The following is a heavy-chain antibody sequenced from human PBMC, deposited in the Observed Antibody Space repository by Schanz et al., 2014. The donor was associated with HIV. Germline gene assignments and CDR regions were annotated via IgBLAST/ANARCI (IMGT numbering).Heavy chain of an antibody. V-gene: IGHV1-18*01. CDR2: VSGYNANT. CDR3: ARGAAEMATMTPWRY. D-gene: IGHD5-12*01. J-gene: IGHJ4*02. Sequence: QVQLVQSGAEVKKPGASVKVSCKTSGYLFTNYVVNWVRQAPGQGPEWMGWVSGYNANTEFARVFQGRVTMTRDTSTTTAYMELRNLRANDTAVYYCARGAAEMATMTPWRYWGQGTLVTVSS. CDR1: GYLFTNYV.